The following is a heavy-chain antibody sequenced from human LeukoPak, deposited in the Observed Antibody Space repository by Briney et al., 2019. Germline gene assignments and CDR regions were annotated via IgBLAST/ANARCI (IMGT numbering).Heavy chain of an antibody. D-gene: IGHD6-13*01. Sequence: ASVKVSCKASGYTFTSYGISWVRQAPGQGLEWMGWISAYNGNTNYAQKLQGRVTMTTDTSTSTAYMELRSLRSDDTAVYYYARGPTLAAAGTSFDYWGQGTLVTVSS. CDR1: GYTFTSYG. J-gene: IGHJ4*02. CDR2: ISAYNGNT. CDR3: ARGPTLAAAGTSFDY. V-gene: IGHV1-18*01.